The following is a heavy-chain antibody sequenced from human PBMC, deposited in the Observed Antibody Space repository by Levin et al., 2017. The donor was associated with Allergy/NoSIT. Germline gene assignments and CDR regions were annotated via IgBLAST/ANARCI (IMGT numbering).Heavy chain of an antibody. J-gene: IGHJ4*02. CDR3: ASLAYCGGDCYSGIFDY. CDR2: IYSGGST. CDR1: GFTVSSNY. D-gene: IGHD2-21*02. Sequence: GESLKISCAASGFTVSSNYMSWVRQAPGKGLEWVSVIYSGGSTYYADSVKGRFTISRDNSKNTLYLQMNSLRAEDTAVYYCASLAYCGGDCYSGIFDYWGQGTLVTVSS. V-gene: IGHV3-53*01.